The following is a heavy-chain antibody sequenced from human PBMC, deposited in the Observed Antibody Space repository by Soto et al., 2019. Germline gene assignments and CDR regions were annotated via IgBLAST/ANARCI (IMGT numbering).Heavy chain of an antibody. CDR1: GGTFSSYA. CDR2: IIPIFGTA. D-gene: IGHD3-16*02. Sequence: SVKVSCKASGGTFSSYAISWVRQAPGQGLEWMGGIIPIFGTANYAQKFQGRVTITADESTSTAYMELSSLRSEDTAVYYCARGKITFGGVISHPGMDVWGQGTTVTVSS. V-gene: IGHV1-69*13. CDR3: ARGKITFGGVISHPGMDV. J-gene: IGHJ6*02.